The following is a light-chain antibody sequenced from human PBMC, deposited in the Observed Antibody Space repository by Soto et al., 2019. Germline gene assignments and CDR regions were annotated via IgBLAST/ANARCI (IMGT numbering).Light chain of an antibody. V-gene: IGLV1-40*01. CDR3: QSYDSSLVV. Sequence: QSVLTQPPSVSGAPGQRVTISCTGSSSNIGAGYDVHWYQQLPGTAPKLLIYGNSNRPSGVPDRFSGSKSGTSASLAIPGLQAEDEADYYCQSYDSSLVVFGGGTQLTVL. J-gene: IGLJ2*01. CDR2: GNS. CDR1: SSNIGAGYD.